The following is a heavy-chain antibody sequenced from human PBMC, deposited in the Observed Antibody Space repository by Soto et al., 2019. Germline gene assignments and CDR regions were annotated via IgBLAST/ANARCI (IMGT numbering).Heavy chain of an antibody. CDR3: ASRPAGFLEWLENANWFDP. CDR1: GFTFSSYS. D-gene: IGHD3-3*01. V-gene: IGHV3-21*01. J-gene: IGHJ5*02. CDR2: ISSSSSYI. Sequence: PGGSLRLSCAASGFTFSSYSMNWVRQAPGKGLEWVSSISSSSSYIYYADSVKGRFTISRDNAKNSLYLQMNSLRAEDTAVYYCASRPAGFLEWLENANWFDPWGQGTLVTVSS.